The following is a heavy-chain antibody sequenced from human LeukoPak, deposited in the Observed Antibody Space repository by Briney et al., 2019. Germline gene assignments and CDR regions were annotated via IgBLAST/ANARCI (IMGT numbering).Heavy chain of an antibody. CDR2: IYPGDSDT. J-gene: IGHJ6*03. CDR3: ARHYYGSGSYYNNPGGYYYYYMDV. V-gene: IGHV5-51*01. Sequence: GESLKISCKGSGYSFTSYWIGWVRQMPGKGLEWMGIIYPGDSDTRYSPSSQGQVTISADKSISTAYLQWSSLKASDTAMYYCARHYYGSGSYYNNPGGYYYYYMDVWGKGTTITVSS. D-gene: IGHD3-10*01. CDR1: GYSFTSYW.